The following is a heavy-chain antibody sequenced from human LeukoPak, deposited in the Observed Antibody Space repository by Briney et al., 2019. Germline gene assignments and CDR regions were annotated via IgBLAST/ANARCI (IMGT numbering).Heavy chain of an antibody. CDR2: INQDAGTT. CDR1: GFSFTSYW. D-gene: IGHD2-15*01. J-gene: IGHJ3*02. V-gene: IGHV3-7*01. CDR3: AKDPGWSSFDI. Sequence: GGSLRLSCVASGFSFTSYWMSWVRQAPGKGLEFVANINQDAGTTNYVDSVKGRFTISRDNAENSLYLQMSSLRAEDTALYYCAKDPGWSSFDIWGQGIMVTVSS.